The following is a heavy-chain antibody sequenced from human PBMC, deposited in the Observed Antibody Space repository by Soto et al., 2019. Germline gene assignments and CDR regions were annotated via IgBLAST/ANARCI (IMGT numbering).Heavy chain of an antibody. V-gene: IGHV3-11*06. Sequence: QVQLVESGGGLVKPGGSLRLSCAASGFTFSDYYMSWIRQAPGKGLEWVSYISPSSSYTDHADSVKGRFTVSRDNAQASLYLQMNSLRADDTAVYYCVRYDPHHYYYGLDVWGQGTTVTVSS. D-gene: IGHD3-16*01. CDR1: GFTFSDYY. CDR2: ISPSSSYT. J-gene: IGHJ6*02. CDR3: VRYDPHHYYYGLDV.